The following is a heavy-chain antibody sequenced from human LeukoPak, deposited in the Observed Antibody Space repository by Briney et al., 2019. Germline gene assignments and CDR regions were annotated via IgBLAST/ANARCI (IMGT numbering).Heavy chain of an antibody. Sequence: PGGSLRLSCAASGFTFSSYAMHWVRQAPGKGLEWVAVISYDGSNKYYADSVKGRFTISRDNSKNTLYLQMNSLRAEDTAVYYCARDDKSAVFGAGLDYWGQGTLVTVSS. D-gene: IGHD3-3*01. V-gene: IGHV3-30-3*01. J-gene: IGHJ4*02. CDR3: ARDDKSAVFGAGLDY. CDR1: GFTFSSYA. CDR2: ISYDGSNK.